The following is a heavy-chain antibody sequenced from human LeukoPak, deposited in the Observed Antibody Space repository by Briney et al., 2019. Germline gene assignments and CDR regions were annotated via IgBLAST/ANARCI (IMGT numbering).Heavy chain of an antibody. CDR2: IKQDGSEK. CDR3: ARFTRYCSGGSCYRFFDY. V-gene: IGHV3-7*01. D-gene: IGHD2-15*01. Sequence: GGSLRLSCAASGFTFSSYWMSWVRQAPGKGLEWVANIKQDGSEKYYVDSVKGRFTISRENAKNSLYLQMNSLRAGDTAVYYCARFTRYCSGGSCYRFFDYWGQGTLVTVSS. J-gene: IGHJ4*02. CDR1: GFTFSSYW.